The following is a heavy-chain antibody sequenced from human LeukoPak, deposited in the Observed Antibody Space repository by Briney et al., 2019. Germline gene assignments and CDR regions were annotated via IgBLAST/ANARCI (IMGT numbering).Heavy chain of an antibody. J-gene: IGHJ4*02. CDR1: GFTLRTYW. V-gene: IGHV3-74*03. CDR3: VRDLGDY. Sequence: GGSLRLSCVASGFTLRTYWMNWVRQGPGKALLWVARIDRDGTLVTHADSVEGRFTISRDNAQNTVYLQMNDLRDEDTATYYCVRDLGDYWGQGTLVTVSS. CDR2: IDRDGTLV.